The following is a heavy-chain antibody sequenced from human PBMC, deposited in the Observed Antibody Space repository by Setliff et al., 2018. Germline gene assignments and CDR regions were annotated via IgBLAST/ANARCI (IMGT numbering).Heavy chain of an antibody. CDR2: INPSSGRT. CDR1: GYTFTSHY. V-gene: IGHV1-46*01. J-gene: IGHJ3*02. D-gene: IGHD3-22*01. Sequence: ASVKVSCKASGYTFTSHYMHWVRQAPGLGLEWMGTINPSSGRTSYAQKFQGRVTMTRDTSTSTVYMDMSSPRSEDTAVHYCARDVFPYHYEGAFDIWGQGTMVTVSS. CDR3: ARDVFPYHYEGAFDI.